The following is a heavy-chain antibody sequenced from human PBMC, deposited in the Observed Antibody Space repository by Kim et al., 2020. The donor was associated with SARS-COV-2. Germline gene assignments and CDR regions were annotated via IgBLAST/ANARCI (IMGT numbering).Heavy chain of an antibody. J-gene: IGHJ4*02. CDR2: IYYSGST. V-gene: IGHV4-59*13. D-gene: IGHD1-26*01. Sequence: SETLSLTCTVSGGSISSYYWSWIRQPPGKGLEWIGYIYYSGSTNYNPSLKSRVTISVHTSKNQFSLKLSSVTAADTAVYYCARAVVGATSPGYYFDYWGQGTLVTVSS. CDR3: ARAVVGATSPGYYFDY. CDR1: GGSISSYY.